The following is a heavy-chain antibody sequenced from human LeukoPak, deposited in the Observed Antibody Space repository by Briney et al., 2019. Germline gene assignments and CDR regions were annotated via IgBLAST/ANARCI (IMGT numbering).Heavy chain of an antibody. V-gene: IGHV5-51*01. CDR3: ARQGKKGLWFGIYYMDV. D-gene: IGHD3-10*01. CDR2: IYPGDSET. Sequence: GESLKISCKGSGYTFSSYWIGWVRQMSGKGLEWMGIIYPGDSETRYSPSFQGQVTISADKSISTAYLQWSSLKASDTAMYYCARQGKKGLWFGIYYMDVWGQGTLVTVSS. J-gene: IGHJ4*02. CDR1: GYTFSSYW.